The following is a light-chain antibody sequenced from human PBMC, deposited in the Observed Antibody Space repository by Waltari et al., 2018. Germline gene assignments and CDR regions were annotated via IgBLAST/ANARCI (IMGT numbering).Light chain of an antibody. Sequence: SCRARQSVSRALAWYQQKPGQAPRLLIYDASRRATGIPDRFSGSVSGTDFSLTITGLEPEDFAVYYCQHYVRLPATFGQGTKVEIK. J-gene: IGKJ1*01. CDR2: DAS. CDR3: QHYVRLPAT. V-gene: IGKV3-20*01. CDR1: QSVSRA.